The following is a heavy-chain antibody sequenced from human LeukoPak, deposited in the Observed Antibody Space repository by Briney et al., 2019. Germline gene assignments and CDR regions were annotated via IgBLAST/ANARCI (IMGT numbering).Heavy chain of an antibody. CDR3: ATLPGYSSGWYLAYYYYMDV. Sequence: SETLSLTCTVSGGSISSYYWSWIRQPPGKGLEWIGYIYYSGSTNYNPSLKSRVTISVDTSKNQFSLKLSSVTAADTAVYYCATLPGYSSGWYLAYYYYMDVWGKGTTVTISS. CDR2: IYYSGST. CDR1: GGSISSYY. V-gene: IGHV4-59*08. D-gene: IGHD6-19*01. J-gene: IGHJ6*03.